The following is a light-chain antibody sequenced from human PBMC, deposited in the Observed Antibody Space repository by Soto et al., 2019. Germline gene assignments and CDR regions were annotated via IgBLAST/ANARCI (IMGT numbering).Light chain of an antibody. Sequence: QSVLTQPPSVSAAPGQKVTILFSGDSSNIGSSFVSWYQQVPGTAPKLLIFDNDKRHSEISDRFSASKSGASASLDITGLQTGDEADYHCAAWDTRLSAVLFGGETKLTVL. CDR3: AAWDTRLSAVL. CDR2: DND. CDR1: SSNIGSSF. J-gene: IGLJ2*01. V-gene: IGLV1-51*01.